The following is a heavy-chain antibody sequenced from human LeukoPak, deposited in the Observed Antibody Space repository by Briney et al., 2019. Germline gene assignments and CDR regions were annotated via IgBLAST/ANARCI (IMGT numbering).Heavy chain of an antibody. D-gene: IGHD3-10*01. Sequence: PGGSLRLCCAASGLTFSSYGMHWVRQAPGKGLEWVAVISYDGSNKYYADSVKGRFTISRDNSKNTLYLQMNSLRAEDTAVYYCLKDRLYYYGSGSYHDYWGQGTLVTVSS. V-gene: IGHV3-30*18. J-gene: IGHJ4*02. CDR2: ISYDGSNK. CDR3: LKDRLYYYGSGSYHDY. CDR1: GLTFSSYG.